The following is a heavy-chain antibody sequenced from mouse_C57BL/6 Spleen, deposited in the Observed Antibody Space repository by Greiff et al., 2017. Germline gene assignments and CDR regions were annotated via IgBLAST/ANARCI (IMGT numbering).Heavy chain of an antibody. CDR2: IDPENGDT. J-gene: IGHJ2*01. CDR3: TTNYGSFDY. V-gene: IGHV14-4*01. D-gene: IGHD1-1*01. Sequence: EVKLQQSGAELVRPGASVKLSCTASGFNIKDDYMHWVKQRPEQGLEWIGWIDPENGDTEYASKFQGKATITADTSSNTAYLQLSSLTSEDTAVYYCTTNYGSFDYWGQGTTLTVSS. CDR1: GFNIKDDY.